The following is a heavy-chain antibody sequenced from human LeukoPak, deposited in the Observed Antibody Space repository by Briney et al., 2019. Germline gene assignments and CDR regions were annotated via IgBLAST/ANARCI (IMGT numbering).Heavy chain of an antibody. CDR3: ARDARRCSSTSCYPEYGY. CDR1: GYTFTGYY. CDR2: INPNSGGT. J-gene: IGHJ4*02. D-gene: IGHD2-2*01. V-gene: IGHV1-2*02. Sequence: GASVKVSCKASGYTFTGYYMHWVRQAPGQGLEWMGWINPNSGGTNYAQKFQGRVTMTRDTSISTAYMELSRLRSDDTAVYYCARDARRCSSTSCYPEYGYWGQGTLVTVSS.